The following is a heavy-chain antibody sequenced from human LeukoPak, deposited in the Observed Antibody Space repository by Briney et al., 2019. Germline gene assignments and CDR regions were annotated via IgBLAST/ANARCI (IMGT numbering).Heavy chain of an antibody. CDR3: ARELPPVVTYYFDY. D-gene: IGHD3-22*01. Sequence: GGSLRLSCAASGFTLSSFGMHWVRQTPGKGLEWVAVIWYDGSNKYYADSVKGRFTISRDNSKNTLYLQMNSLRAEDTAVYYCARELPPVVTYYFDYWGQGTLVTVSS. J-gene: IGHJ4*02. V-gene: IGHV3-33*01. CDR1: GFTLSSFG. CDR2: IWYDGSNK.